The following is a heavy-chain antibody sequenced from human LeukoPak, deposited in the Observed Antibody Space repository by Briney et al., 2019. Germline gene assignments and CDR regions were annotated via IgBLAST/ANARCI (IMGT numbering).Heavy chain of an antibody. CDR2: IWYDGTNK. V-gene: IGHV3-33*06. CDR1: AFTFSNYG. Sequence: PGGSLRLSCAASAFTFSNYGMHWVRQAPGKGLEWVAVIWYDGTNKYYADSVKGRFTISRDNSKNTLYLQMNSLRAEDTSVYYCANNFDYWGQGTLVTVSS. CDR3: ANNFDY. J-gene: IGHJ4*02.